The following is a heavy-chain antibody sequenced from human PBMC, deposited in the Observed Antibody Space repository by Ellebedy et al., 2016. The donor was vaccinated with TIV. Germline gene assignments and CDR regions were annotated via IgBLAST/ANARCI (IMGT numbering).Heavy chain of an antibody. J-gene: IGHJ5*02. D-gene: IGHD2-2*01. CDR2: ISNSGSTI. Sequence: GGSLRLSCAASGFTFSDYYMIWIRQAPGKGLEWVSYISNSGSTIYYADSVKGRFTLSRDNTKNSLSLQMNSLRVEDTAVYYCARDARFIDQQHNWFDPWGQGTLVTVSS. CDR3: ARDARFIDQQHNWFDP. CDR1: GFTFSDYY. V-gene: IGHV3-11*01.